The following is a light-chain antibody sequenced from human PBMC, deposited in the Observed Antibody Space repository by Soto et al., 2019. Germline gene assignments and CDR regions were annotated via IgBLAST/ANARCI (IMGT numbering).Light chain of an antibody. CDR3: QQYNSYSWT. CDR2: GAS. V-gene: IGKV1-5*01. J-gene: IGKJ1*01. Sequence: DIQMTQSPSTLSASGGGRGAISCRPSQSISSWLAWYQQKPGKAHKVLIYGASSLESGVPSRFSGSGSGTEFTLTISTLQPDDFATYYCQQYNSYSWTFGQGTKVDIK. CDR1: QSISSW.